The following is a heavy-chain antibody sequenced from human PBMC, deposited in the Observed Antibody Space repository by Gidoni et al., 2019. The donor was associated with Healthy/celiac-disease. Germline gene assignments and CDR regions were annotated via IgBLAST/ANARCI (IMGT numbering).Heavy chain of an antibody. CDR2: IWGGGGTT. V-gene: IGHV3-23*01. J-gene: IGHJ4*02. CDR3: VKDLPGSGWYD. D-gene: IGHD6-19*01. CDR1: GFTFRTYA. Sequence: EVQLLESGGALVHPWGSLRLPCAASGFTFRTYARSWVRQAPGRGLEWVSAIWGGGGTTFHADSVKGRFTISRDNSKNTLYLQMNSLRAEDTAVYYCVKDLPGSGWYDWGQGTQVTVSS.